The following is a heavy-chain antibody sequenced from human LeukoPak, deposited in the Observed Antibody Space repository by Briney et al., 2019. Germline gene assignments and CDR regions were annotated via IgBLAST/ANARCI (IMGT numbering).Heavy chain of an antibody. CDR3: AKDLVTDIVVVPAAMQTYFDY. D-gene: IGHD2-2*01. CDR2: ISGSGGST. V-gene: IGHV3-23*01. CDR1: GFTFSSYA. Sequence: GGSLRLSCAASGFTFSSYAMSWVRQAPGKGLEWVSAISGSGGSTYYADSVKGRFTISRDNSKNTLYLQMNSLRAEDTAVYYCAKDLVTDIVVVPAAMQTYFDYWGKGTLVTVSS. J-gene: IGHJ4*02.